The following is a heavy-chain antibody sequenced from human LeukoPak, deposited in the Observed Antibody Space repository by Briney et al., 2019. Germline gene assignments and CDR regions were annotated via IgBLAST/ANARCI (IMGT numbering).Heavy chain of an antibody. V-gene: IGHV4-59*01. J-gene: IGHJ3*02. CDR1: GASISGYY. CDR3: ARCLSRCNNGFDI. CDR2: IYYSGST. Sequence: SETLSLSCSVSGASISGYYWSWIRQPPGKGLEWIGHIYYSGSTPYNPSLKSRVTISVDSSKNQFSLRLSSVTAADTAVYYCARCLSRCNNGFDIWGQGTMVTVSS. D-gene: IGHD2/OR15-2a*01.